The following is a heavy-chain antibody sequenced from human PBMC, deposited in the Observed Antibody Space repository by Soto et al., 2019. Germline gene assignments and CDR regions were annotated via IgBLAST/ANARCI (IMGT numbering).Heavy chain of an antibody. CDR1: GFTFTRYS. J-gene: IGHJ4*02. Sequence: EVLLVESGGGLVKPGGSLRLSCAASGFTFTRYSMTWVRQAPGKGLEWVASISSTNNYIYYGESLKGRLTISRDNAKISMYLQMNTLRAEYTAVYYCARESEDLSSNLDYWGQGTLVTVSS. CDR3: ARESEDLSSNLDY. V-gene: IGHV3-21*06. CDR2: ISSTNNYI.